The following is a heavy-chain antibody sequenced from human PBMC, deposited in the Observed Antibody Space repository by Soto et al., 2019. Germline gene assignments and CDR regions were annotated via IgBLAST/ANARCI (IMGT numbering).Heavy chain of an antibody. J-gene: IGHJ4*01. CDR2: ISGSGGST. CDR3: AKVLHEGHRIPWHHSDY. D-gene: IGHD2-2*02. Sequence: GKGLEWVSAISGSGGSTYYADSVKGRFTISRDNSKNTLYLQMNSLRAEDTAVYYCAKVLHEGHRIPWHHSDY. V-gene: IGHV3-23*01.